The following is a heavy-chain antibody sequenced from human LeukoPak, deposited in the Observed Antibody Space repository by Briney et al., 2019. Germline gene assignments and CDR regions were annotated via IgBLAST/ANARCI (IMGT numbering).Heavy chain of an antibody. J-gene: IGHJ4*02. D-gene: IGHD2/OR15-2a*01. CDR1: GFTFSSYW. CDR3: AKDRIPDGKYSIDF. CDR2: IKQDGSEK. V-gene: IGHV3-7*03. Sequence: PGGSLRLSCVTSGFTFSSYWLSWVRQAPGKGLEWVANIKQDGSEKYYVDSVKGRFTISRDNAKNSLYLQMNSLRAEDSAVYYCAKDRIPDGKYSIDFWGQGTPVTVSS.